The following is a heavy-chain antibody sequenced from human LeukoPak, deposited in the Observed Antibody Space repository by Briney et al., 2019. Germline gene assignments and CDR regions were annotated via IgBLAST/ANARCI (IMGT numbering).Heavy chain of an antibody. D-gene: IGHD1-20*01. V-gene: IGHV3-66*01. J-gene: IGHJ4*02. Sequence: GGSLRLSCAASGFTVSSSYMSWVRQAPGKGLEWVSVIYSGGTTSYADSVKGRFTISRDNSKNTLYLQMNSLRVEDTAVYYCARGDNWNYGDYWGQGTLVTVSS. CDR1: GFTVSSSY. CDR3: ARGDNWNYGDY. CDR2: IYSGGTT.